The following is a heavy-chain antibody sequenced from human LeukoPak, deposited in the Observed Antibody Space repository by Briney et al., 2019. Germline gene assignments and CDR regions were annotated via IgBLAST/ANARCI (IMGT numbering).Heavy chain of an antibody. Sequence: PGGSLRLSCAASGFTFSDHYMDWVRQAPGKGLEWVGRIRNKANSYTTEYAASVKGRFTIARDDSKNSLYLQMNSLKTEDTAVYYCARATVTAAPDLDYWGQGTLVTVSS. CDR3: ARATVTAAPDLDY. CDR2: IRNKANSYTT. D-gene: IGHD4-17*01. CDR1: GFTFSDHY. J-gene: IGHJ4*02. V-gene: IGHV3-72*01.